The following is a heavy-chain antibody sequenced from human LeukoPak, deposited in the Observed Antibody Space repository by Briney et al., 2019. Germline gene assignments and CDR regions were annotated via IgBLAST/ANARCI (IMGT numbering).Heavy chain of an antibody. CDR1: GFMFSNYW. J-gene: IGHJ4*02. CDR3: AKQWDYYDSSGCYFDY. CDR2: INEDGSEK. V-gene: IGHV3-7*01. D-gene: IGHD3-22*01. Sequence: PGGSLRLSCAASGFMFSNYWMGWVRQAPGKGLEWVANINEDGSEKYYVDSVKGRFTISRDNAKNSLNLQMNSLRAEDTAVYYCAKQWDYYDSSGCYFDYWGQGTLVTVSS.